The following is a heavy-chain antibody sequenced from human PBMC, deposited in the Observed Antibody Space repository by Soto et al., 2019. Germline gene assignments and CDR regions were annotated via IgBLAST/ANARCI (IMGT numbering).Heavy chain of an antibody. V-gene: IGHV4-39*01. CDR2: IYYSGST. J-gene: IGHJ6*02. D-gene: IGHD3-22*01. CDR1: GGSISSSGYY. Sequence: SGTMSLTCAVSGGSISSSGYYWGWIRQPPGKGLEWIGSIYYSGSTYYNPSLKSRVTISVDTSKNQFSLKLSSVTAADTAVYYCARLQYYYDSTALHRKLDGMDVWGQGTTVTVS. CDR3: ARLQYYYDSTALHRKLDGMDV.